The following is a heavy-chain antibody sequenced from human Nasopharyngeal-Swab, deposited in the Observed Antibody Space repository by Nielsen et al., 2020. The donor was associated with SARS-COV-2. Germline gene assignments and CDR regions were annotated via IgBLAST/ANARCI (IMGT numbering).Heavy chain of an antibody. CDR1: GFSFSTYA. CDR3: AKLAVTVYWYFDV. CDR2: ISDGGAST. Sequence: GESLKISCAASGFSFSTYAMSWVRLAPGKGLEWVSSISDGGASTFYADSVKGRFTISRDNSENTLYLQMSSLRADDTAVYYCAKLAVTVYWYFDVWGPGTLLTVSS. J-gene: IGHJ2*01. V-gene: IGHV3-23*01.